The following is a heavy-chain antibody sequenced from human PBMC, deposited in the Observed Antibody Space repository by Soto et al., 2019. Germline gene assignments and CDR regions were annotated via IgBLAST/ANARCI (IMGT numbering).Heavy chain of an antibody. CDR2: ISAYNGNT. D-gene: IGHD3-22*01. V-gene: IGHV1-18*01. CDR1: GYTFTSYG. CDR3: ARDLRYYYDSSGYYYADYYFDY. J-gene: IGHJ4*02. Sequence: GASVKVSCKASGYTFTSYGISWLRQAPGQGLEWMGWISAYNGNTNYAQKLQGRVTMTTDTSTSTAYMELRSLRSDDTAVYYCARDLRYYYDSSGYYYADYYFDYWGQGTLVTVSS.